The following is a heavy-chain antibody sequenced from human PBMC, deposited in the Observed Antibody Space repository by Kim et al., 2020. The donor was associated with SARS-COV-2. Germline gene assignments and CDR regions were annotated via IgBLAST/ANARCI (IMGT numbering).Heavy chain of an antibody. V-gene: IGHV3-7*04. D-gene: IGHD3-16*01. CDR3: ARVVSWGWFDP. J-gene: IGHJ5*02. CDR1: GFTFSSYW. Sequence: GGSLRLSCAASGFTFSSYWTSWVRQAPGKGPEWVANINEDGGTLYYLDSVKGRFTISRDNAKNSLYLQMNSLTVEDAAVYYCARVVSWGWFDPWGQGTLV. CDR2: INEDGGTL.